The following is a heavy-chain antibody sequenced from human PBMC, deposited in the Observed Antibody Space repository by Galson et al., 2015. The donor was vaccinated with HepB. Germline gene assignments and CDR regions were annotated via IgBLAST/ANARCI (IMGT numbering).Heavy chain of an antibody. V-gene: IGHV3-7*01. CDR1: GFTFSNYW. CDR2: IKQDGSEK. CDR3: ARRRTPSYYFDY. J-gene: IGHJ4*02. Sequence: SLRLSCAASGFTFSNYWMTWVRQAPGKGLEWVATIKQDGSEKNYVDSVKGRFTISRDNAEKSLYLQMNSLRAEDTAVYYCARRRTPSYYFDYWGQGTLVTVSS.